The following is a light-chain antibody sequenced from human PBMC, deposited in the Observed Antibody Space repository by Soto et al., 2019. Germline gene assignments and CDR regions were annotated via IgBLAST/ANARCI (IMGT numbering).Light chain of an antibody. CDR1: QSISRW. Sequence: DIQMTQSPSTLSASVGVRVTITCRASQSISRWLAWYQQKPGKAPKLLLYDASSLGIGVPSRFSGSGSGTEYTLINSCLQPDEFATSYGQQYGSYWKFGQGTKVEVK. J-gene: IGKJ1*01. V-gene: IGKV1-5*01. CDR2: DAS. CDR3: QQYGSYWK.